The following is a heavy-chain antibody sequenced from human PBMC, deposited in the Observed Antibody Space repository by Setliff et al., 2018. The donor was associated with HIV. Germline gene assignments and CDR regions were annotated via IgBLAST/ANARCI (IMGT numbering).Heavy chain of an antibody. D-gene: IGHD6-6*01. Sequence: LTCAVYGGSFSGYYWSWIRQPPGKGLEWIGEINHSGSTNYNPSLKSRVTISVDTSKNQFSLKLSSVTASDTAVYYCARGYEGSSPGGAFDIWGQGTMVTVSS. J-gene: IGHJ3*02. CDR3: ARGYEGSSPGGAFDI. V-gene: IGHV4-34*01. CDR2: INHSGST. CDR1: GGSFSGYY.